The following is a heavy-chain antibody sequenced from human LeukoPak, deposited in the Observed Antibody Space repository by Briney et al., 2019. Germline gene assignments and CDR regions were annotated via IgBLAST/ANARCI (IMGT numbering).Heavy chain of an antibody. J-gene: IGHJ4*02. D-gene: IGHD2-8*01. CDR3: AKMVREFYTISYYFDY. CDR2: ISGSGGAT. V-gene: IGHV3-23*01. Sequence: GGSLRLSCAASGFTFSNYAITWVRQAPGKGLEWVSSISGSGGATYYADSVKGRFTISRDNSKNTLYLQMNSLRADDTAVYYCAKMVREFYTISYYFDYWGQGTLVTVSS. CDR1: GFTFSNYA.